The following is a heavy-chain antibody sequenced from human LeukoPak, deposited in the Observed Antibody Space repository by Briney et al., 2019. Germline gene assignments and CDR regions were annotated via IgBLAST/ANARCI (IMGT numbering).Heavy chain of an antibody. J-gene: IGHJ4*02. CDR2: TRPSSGRT. V-gene: IGHV1-46*01. D-gene: IGHD1-1*01. CDR1: GYTFTSYY. CDR3: AREGPETYKFDF. Sequence: ASVKVSCKASGYTFTSYYMHWVRQAPGQGPEWMGITRPSSGRTQYPQKFQGRVTMTWDMSASTFYMELSSLTSDDTAVYYCAREGPETYKFDFWGQGTLVTVSS.